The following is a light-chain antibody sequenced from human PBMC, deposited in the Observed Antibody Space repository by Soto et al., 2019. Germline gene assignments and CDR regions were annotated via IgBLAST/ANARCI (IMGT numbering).Light chain of an antibody. CDR2: DVT. CDR1: SSDVGSYNY. CDR3: CSYAGSSTYV. V-gene: IGLV2-11*01. Sequence: QSALTQPRSVSGSPGQSVTISCTGSSSDVGSYNYVSWYQHHPGKAPKLMIYDVTKRPSGVPDRFSGSKSGDTASLTISGRKAEDDADYYCCSYAGSSTYVFGIGTKLTVL. J-gene: IGLJ1*01.